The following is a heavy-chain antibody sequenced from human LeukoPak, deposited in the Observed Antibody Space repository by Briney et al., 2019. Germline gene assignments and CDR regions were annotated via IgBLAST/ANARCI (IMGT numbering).Heavy chain of an antibody. CDR1: GFSFSEYW. CDR3: ARDLDYGSGRSLGAFDI. J-gene: IGHJ3*02. V-gene: IGHV3-7*03. Sequence: RGSLRLSCAASGFSFSEYWMSWVRQAPGKGLEWVANIKQDGSEKYYVDSVKGRFTISRDKARNSLYLQMNSLRGEDTAVYYCARDLDYGSGRSLGAFDIWGQGTMVTVSS. CDR2: IKQDGSEK. D-gene: IGHD3-10*01.